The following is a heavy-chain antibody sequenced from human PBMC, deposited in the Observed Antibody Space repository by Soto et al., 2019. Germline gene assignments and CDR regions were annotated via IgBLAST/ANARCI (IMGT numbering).Heavy chain of an antibody. J-gene: IGHJ6*02. V-gene: IGHV1-3*01. CDR2: INAGNGNT. CDR3: ARDNPYYDFWSGYYTRSYYYGMDV. Sequence: ASVKVSCKASGYTFTSYAMHWVRQAPGQRLEWMGWINAGNGNTKYSQKFQGRVTITRDTSASTAYMELSSLRSEDTAVYYCARDNPYYDFWSGYYTRSYYYGMDVWGQGTTVTV. D-gene: IGHD3-3*01. CDR1: GYTFTSYA.